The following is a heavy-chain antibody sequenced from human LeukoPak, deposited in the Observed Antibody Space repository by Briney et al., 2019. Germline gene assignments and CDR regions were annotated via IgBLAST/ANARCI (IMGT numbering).Heavy chain of an antibody. Sequence: SSETLSLTCTVSGGSISSSSYYWGWIRQTPGKGLEWIGSISHTGSTYHNPSLKSRVIISVDMSKNQFSLRLTSVTAADTAVFYCARHRRYPRVPILYYFDYWGQGTLVTVSS. D-gene: IGHD2/OR15-2a*01. V-gene: IGHV4-39*01. J-gene: IGHJ4*02. CDR1: GGSISSSSYY. CDR3: ARHRRYPRVPILYYFDY. CDR2: ISHTGST.